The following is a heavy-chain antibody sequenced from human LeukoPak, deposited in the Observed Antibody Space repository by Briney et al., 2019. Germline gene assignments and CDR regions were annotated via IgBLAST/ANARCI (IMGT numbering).Heavy chain of an antibody. V-gene: IGHV3-43*01. CDR2: INWDGDNT. CDR3: ARRDNYDY. Sequence: PGGSLRLSCAASGFTFAGYTMHWVRQAPGKALEWVSLINWDGDNTYYADSVKGRFTISRDNSKNSLYLQMNGLRAEDTAVYYCARRDNYDYWGQGTLVTVSS. J-gene: IGHJ4*02. CDR1: GFTFAGYT. D-gene: IGHD2-15*01.